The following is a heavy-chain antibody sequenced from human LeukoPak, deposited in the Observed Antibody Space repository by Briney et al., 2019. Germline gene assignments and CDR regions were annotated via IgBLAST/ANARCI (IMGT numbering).Heavy chain of an antibody. D-gene: IGHD3-16*02. J-gene: IGHJ4*02. CDR1: GFTVSSNY. Sequence: PGGSLRLSCAASGFTVSSNYMSWVRQAPGKGLEWVSVIYSGGSTYYADSVKGRFTISRDNSKNTLYLQMNSLRAEDTAVYYCARVTDDYVWGSYRSHLDYWGQGTLVTVSS. V-gene: IGHV3-53*01. CDR2: IYSGGST. CDR3: ARVTDDYVWGSYRSHLDY.